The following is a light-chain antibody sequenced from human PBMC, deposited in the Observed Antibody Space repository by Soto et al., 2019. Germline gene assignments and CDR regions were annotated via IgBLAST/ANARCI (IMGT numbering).Light chain of an antibody. CDR1: QSVSSSY. CDR3: QQYGSSLPWT. V-gene: IGKV3-20*01. J-gene: IGKJ1*01. Sequence: EIVLTQSPGTLSLSPGERATLSCRASQSVSSSYLAWYQQKPGQASRLLIYGASSRATGIPDRFSGSGSGTDFTLTISRLEPEDFAVYYCQQYGSSLPWTFGQGTKVDIK. CDR2: GAS.